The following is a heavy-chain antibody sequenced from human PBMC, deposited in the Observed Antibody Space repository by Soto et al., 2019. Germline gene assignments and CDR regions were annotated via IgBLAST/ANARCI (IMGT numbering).Heavy chain of an antibody. CDR1: GFTFSSYS. CDR2: ISGRSEAT. V-gene: IGHV3-23*01. J-gene: IGHJ6*02. CDR3: AGGAFYDILTGYVYYGXDV. Sequence: PGGSLRLSCAASGFTFSSYSMNWVRQAPGKGLEWVSTISGRSEATYYADSVQGRFTISRDNSKNTLDLQMNRLRGEDTAVYFCAGGAFYDILTGYVYYGXDVWGQGTTVTVSS. D-gene: IGHD3-9*01.